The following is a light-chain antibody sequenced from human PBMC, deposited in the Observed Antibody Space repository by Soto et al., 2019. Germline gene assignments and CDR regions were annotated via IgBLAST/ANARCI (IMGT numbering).Light chain of an antibody. J-gene: IGKJ1*01. CDR2: GTS. V-gene: IGKV3-20*01. CDR3: QQYGSWT. CDR1: QTINSNY. Sequence: DIVLTQSPGTLSVSPGERATLSCRASQTINSNYLAWYQQKPGQPPILLIYGTSSRATGIPDRFSGSGSGTDFTLTISRLEPEDSAIYYCQQYGSWTFGQGTKVEIK.